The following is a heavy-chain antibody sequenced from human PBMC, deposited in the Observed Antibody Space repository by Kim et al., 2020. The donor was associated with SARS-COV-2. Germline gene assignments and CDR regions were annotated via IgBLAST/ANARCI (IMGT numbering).Heavy chain of an antibody. CDR3: ARVGVDYYYGSGRYYNGDYHSLGRDV. D-gene: IGHD3-10*01. CDR2: IKQDGSEK. Sequence: GGSLRLSCAASGFTFSSYWMRWVRQAPGKGLEWVANIKQDGSEKYCVDSVKGRFTISRDNAKNSLYLQMNSLRAEDTAVYYCARVGVDYYYGSGRYYNGDYHSLGRDVWGQGTTDTVSS. CDR1: GFTFSSYW. V-gene: IGHV3-7*01. J-gene: IGHJ6*01.